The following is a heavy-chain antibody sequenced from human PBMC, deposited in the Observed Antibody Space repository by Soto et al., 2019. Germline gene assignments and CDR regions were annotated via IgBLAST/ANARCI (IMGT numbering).Heavy chain of an antibody. D-gene: IGHD3-10*01. V-gene: IGHV4-39*01. CDR1: GGSISSSGYY. Sequence: QLQLQESGPGLVKSSETLSLTCTLCGGSISSSGYYWGWSRHPPGKGLEWIGSIYYSGSTHYNQSLKSRVSIAVDTSKNRRPQNLGSVTAADTAVYDCGRLDGDDYNYNPSFAYWGQGTLVAVSS. CDR3: GRLDGDDYNYNPSFAY. J-gene: IGHJ4*02. CDR2: IYYSGST.